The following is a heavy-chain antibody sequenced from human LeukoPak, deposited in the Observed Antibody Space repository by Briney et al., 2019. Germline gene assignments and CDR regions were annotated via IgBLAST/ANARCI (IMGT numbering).Heavy chain of an antibody. CDR1: GFTFDDYA. CDR2: ISWNSGSI. Sequence: PGGSLRLSCAASGFTFDDYAMHWVRQAPGKGLEWVSGISWNSGSIGYADSVKGRFTISRDNAKNSLYLQMNSLRAEGTALYYCARIRYFDYWGQGTLVTVSS. D-gene: IGHD2-21*01. V-gene: IGHV3-9*01. J-gene: IGHJ4*02. CDR3: ARIRYFDY.